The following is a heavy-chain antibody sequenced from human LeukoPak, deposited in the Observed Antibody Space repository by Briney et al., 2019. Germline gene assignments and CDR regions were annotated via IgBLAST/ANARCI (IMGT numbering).Heavy chain of an antibody. CDR3: ARDVVVPAAILRFDP. J-gene: IGHJ5*02. V-gene: IGHV1-18*01. CDR2: ISAYNGNT. D-gene: IGHD2-2*02. Sequence: EASVKVSCKASGYTFTSYGISWVRQAPGQGLEWMGWISAYNGNTNYAQKLQGRVTMTTDTSTSTAYMELRSLRSDDTAVYYCARDVVVPAAILRFDPWGQGTLVTVSS. CDR1: GYTFTSYG.